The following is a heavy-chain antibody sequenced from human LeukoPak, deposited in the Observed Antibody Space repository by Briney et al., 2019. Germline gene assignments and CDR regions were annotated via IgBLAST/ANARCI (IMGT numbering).Heavy chain of an antibody. CDR3: MRHVPAWDKTSWCDY. CDR1: GHIFTNHW. CDR2: IYPEDSDT. V-gene: IGHV5-51*01. Sequence: GESLKISCKGSGHIFTNHWIGWVRQVPGKGLGWTGIIYPEDSDTRYSPSFRGRVTISVDKSENTAYLQWSSLKASDTAIYYCMRHVPAWDKTSWCDYWGQGILVTVSS. D-gene: IGHD2-2*01. J-gene: IGHJ4*02.